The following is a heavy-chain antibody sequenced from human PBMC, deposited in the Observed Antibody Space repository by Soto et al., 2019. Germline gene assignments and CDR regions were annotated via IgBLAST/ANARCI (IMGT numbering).Heavy chain of an antibody. CDR1: GYTLTELS. CDR3: ATVSRDYYDSSGTGTIDY. D-gene: IGHD3-22*01. CDR2: FDPEDGET. V-gene: IGHV1-24*01. J-gene: IGHJ4*02. Sequence: GASVKVSCKVSGYTLTELSMHWVRQAPGKGLEWMGGFDPEDGETIYAQKFQGRVTMTEDTSTDTAYMELSSLRSEDTAVYYCATVSRDYYDSSGTGTIDYWGQGTLVTVSS.